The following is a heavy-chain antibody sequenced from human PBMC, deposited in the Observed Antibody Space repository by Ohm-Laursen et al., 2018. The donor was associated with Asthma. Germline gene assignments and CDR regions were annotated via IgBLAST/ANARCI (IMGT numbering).Heavy chain of an antibody. D-gene: IGHD6-13*01. J-gene: IGHJ6*02. V-gene: IGHV4-4*02. CDR3: ARDRRRHSSSWPYYYYYGMDV. CDR2: IYHSGST. Sequence: LRLSCAASGIALSNACMSWVRQAPGKGLEWIGEIYHSGSTYYNPSLKSRGTISVDKSKNQFSLKLSSVTAADTAVYYCARDRRRHSSSWPYYYYYGMDVWGQGTTVTVSS. CDR1: GIALSNAC.